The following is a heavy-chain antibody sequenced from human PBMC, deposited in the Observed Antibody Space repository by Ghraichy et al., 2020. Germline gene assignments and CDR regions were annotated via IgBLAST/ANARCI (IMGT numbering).Heavy chain of an antibody. CDR1: GGSISTYY. V-gene: IGHV4-59*08. CDR3: AKSTTWFDP. D-gene: IGHD1-1*01. J-gene: IGHJ5*02. CDR2: IYHSGST. Sequence: SETLSLTCTVSGGSISTYYWSWIRQPPGKGLEWIGYIYHSGSTNYNPSLKRRVTISVDTSKNQFSLKLSSVTAADTAVYYCAKSTTWFDPWGQGTQVTVSS.